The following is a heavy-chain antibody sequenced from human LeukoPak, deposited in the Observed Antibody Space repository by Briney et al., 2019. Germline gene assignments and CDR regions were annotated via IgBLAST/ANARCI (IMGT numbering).Heavy chain of an antibody. CDR3: ARQTRDSSAYYYYYYYMDV. CDR1: GGSFSGYY. CDR2: INHSGST. V-gene: IGHV4-34*01. J-gene: IGHJ6*03. D-gene: IGHD3-22*01. Sequence: SETLSLTCAVYGGSFSGYYWSWIRQPPGKGLEWIGEINHSGSTNYNPSLKSRVTISVDTSKNQFSLKLSSVTAADTAVYYCARQTRDSSAYYYYYYYMDVWGKGTTVTVSS.